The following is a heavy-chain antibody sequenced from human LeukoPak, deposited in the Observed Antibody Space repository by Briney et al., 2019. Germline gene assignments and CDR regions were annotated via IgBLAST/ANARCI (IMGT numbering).Heavy chain of an antibody. CDR3: ARVLSGSWDWFDP. V-gene: IGHV3-74*01. J-gene: IGHJ5*02. CDR2: INPDGSTT. Sequence: GGSLRLSCAASGFTLSSYWMHWVRQVPGKGLVWVSRINPDGSTTTYADSVKGRCTISRDNVKNTVYLQMNSLRAEDTAVYYCARVLSGSWDWFDPWGQGTLVTVSS. D-gene: IGHD3-22*01. CDR1: GFTLSSYW.